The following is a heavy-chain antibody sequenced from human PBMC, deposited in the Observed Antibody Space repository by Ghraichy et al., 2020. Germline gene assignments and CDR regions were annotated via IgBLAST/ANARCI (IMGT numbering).Heavy chain of an antibody. CDR3: ARDRGASALFKDFDP. CDR1: GFTFSDYY. Sequence: GGSLRLSCAASGFTFSDYYMTWIRQAPGKRLEWVSYISGRSTYIYYADSVRGRFTISRDNAKDLLYMQMNSLRADDTALYYCARDRGASALFKDFDPWGQGTLVTVSS. J-gene: IGHJ5*02. V-gene: IGHV3-11*01. CDR2: ISGRSTYI. D-gene: IGHD6-6*01.